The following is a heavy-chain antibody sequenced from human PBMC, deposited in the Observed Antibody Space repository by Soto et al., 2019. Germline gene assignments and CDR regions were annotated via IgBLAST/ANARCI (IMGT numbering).Heavy chain of an antibody. CDR1: GFTFDDYA. D-gene: IGHD6-13*01. V-gene: IGHV3-9*01. CDR2: ISWNSGSI. J-gene: IGHJ4*02. CDR3: AKDPPVSSSWTFDY. Sequence: EVQLVESGGGLVQPGRSLRLSCAASGFTFDDYAMHWVRQAPGKGLEWVSGISWNSGSIGYADSVKGRFTISRDNSKNTLYLQMNSLRAEDTAVYYCAKDPPVSSSWTFDYWGQGTLVTVSS.